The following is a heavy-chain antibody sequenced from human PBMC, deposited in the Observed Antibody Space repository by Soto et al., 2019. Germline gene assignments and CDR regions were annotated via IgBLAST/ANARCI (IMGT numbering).Heavy chain of an antibody. CDR1: GASLSSGGYY. J-gene: IGHJ3*01. CDR3: ARGLGYDSNGRFLAAFDV. V-gene: IGHV4-31*03. D-gene: IGHD3-22*01. Sequence: QVQLQESGPGLAKPSQTLSLTCTVSGASLSSGGYYWTWIRQVPGKALEWIGYIFHTGTTFYNPSRKCRVVMSIEKSDNQFSLNLRSVTAADTAVYYCARGLGYDSNGRFLAAFDVWGQGTMVTVSS. CDR2: IFHTGTT.